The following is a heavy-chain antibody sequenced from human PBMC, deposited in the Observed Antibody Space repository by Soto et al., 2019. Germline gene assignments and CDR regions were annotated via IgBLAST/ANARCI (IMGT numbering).Heavy chain of an antibody. Sequence: QVQLVQSGAEVKKPGASVKVSCKASGYTFTGYYMHWVRQAPGQGLEWMGWINPNSGGTNYAQKFQGWVTMTRDTSISTAYRELSRLRSDDTAVYYCARGEGVYDYVWGSPFDYWGQGTLVTVSS. CDR1: GYTFTGYY. D-gene: IGHD3-16*01. CDR2: INPNSGGT. J-gene: IGHJ4*02. CDR3: ARGEGVYDYVWGSPFDY. V-gene: IGHV1-2*04.